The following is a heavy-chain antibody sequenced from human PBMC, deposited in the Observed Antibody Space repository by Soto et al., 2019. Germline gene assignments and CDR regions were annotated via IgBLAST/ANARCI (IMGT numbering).Heavy chain of an antibody. Sequence: SGPTLVNPTQTLTLTCTFSWFSLSTSGVGVGWIRQPPGKALEWLALIYWDDDKRYSPSLKSRLTITKDTSKNQVVLTMTNMDPVDTATYYCAHDLSGGSPPPWLDPWGQGTLVTVSS. J-gene: IGHJ5*02. CDR2: IYWDDDK. V-gene: IGHV2-5*02. CDR1: WFSLSTSGVG. CDR3: AHDLSGGSPPPWLDP. D-gene: IGHD2-15*01.